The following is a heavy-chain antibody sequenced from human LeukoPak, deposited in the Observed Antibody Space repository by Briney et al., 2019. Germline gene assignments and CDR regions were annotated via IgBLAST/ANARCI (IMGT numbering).Heavy chain of an antibody. D-gene: IGHD5-12*01. Sequence: GGSLRLSCAASGFTFSSYSMNWVRQAPGKGLEWVSTISSSSSYIYYADSVKGRFTISRDNAKNSLYLQMNSLRAEDTAVYYCASLFNVATTRLFDYWGQGTLVTVSS. V-gene: IGHV3-21*01. CDR1: GFTFSSYS. J-gene: IGHJ4*02. CDR2: ISSSSSYI. CDR3: ASLFNVATTRLFDY.